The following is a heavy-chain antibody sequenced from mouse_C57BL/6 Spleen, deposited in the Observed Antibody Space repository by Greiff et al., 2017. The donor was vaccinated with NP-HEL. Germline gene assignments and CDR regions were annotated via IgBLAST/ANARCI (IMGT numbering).Heavy chain of an antibody. D-gene: IGHD4-1*01. CDR2: ISYDGSN. V-gene: IGHV3-6*01. Sequence: EVKLQESGPGLVKPSQSLSLTCSVTGYSITSGYYWNWIRQFPGNKLEWMGYISYDGSNNYNPSLKNRISITRDTSKNQFFLKLNSVTTEDTATYYCARGGTGTDGGFDYWGQGTTLTVSS. J-gene: IGHJ2*01. CDR1: GYSITSGYY. CDR3: ARGGTGTDGGFDY.